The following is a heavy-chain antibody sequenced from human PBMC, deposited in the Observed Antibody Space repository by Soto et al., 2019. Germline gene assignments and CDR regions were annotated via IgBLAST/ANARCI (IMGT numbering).Heavy chain of an antibody. CDR1: GGSTSGGDYY. V-gene: IGHV4-30-4*01. Sequence: SETLSLTCTVSGGSTSGGDYYWSWIRQPPGKGLEWIGYIYYSGSTYYNPSLKSRITISVDTSKNQFSLKLSSVTAADTAVYYCARSGPLYDSTGFYWYFDLWGRGTLVPVSS. CDR3: ARSGPLYDSTGFYWYFDL. CDR2: IYYSGST. D-gene: IGHD3-22*01. J-gene: IGHJ2*01.